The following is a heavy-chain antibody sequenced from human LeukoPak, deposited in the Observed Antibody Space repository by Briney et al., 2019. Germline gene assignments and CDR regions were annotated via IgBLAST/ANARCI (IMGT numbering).Heavy chain of an antibody. CDR1: GGSFSGYY. Sequence: PSETLSLTCAVYGGSFSGYYWSWIRQPPGKGLEWIGEINHSGSTNYNPSLKSRVTISVDTSKNQFSLKLSSVTAADTAVYYCARNYESSRFYFDYWGQGTLVTVSS. CDR2: INHSGST. J-gene: IGHJ4*02. V-gene: IGHV4-34*01. CDR3: ARNYESSRFYFDY. D-gene: IGHD3-22*01.